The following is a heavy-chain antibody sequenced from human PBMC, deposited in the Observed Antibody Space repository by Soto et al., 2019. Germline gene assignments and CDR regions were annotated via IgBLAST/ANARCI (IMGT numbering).Heavy chain of an antibody. CDR1: GGSISSSNYS. CDR3: ASPTLGAFDI. V-gene: IGHV4-39*01. CDR2: IYYSGST. J-gene: IGHJ3*02. Sequence: QLQLQESGPGLVKPSETLSLACTVSGGSISSSNYSWGWILQPPGKGLEWIGSIYYSGSTSYNSSLMSRVTISVETSKNQFSLRLSSETAADTAVYYCASPTLGAFDIWGQGTMVTVSS. D-gene: IGHD3-16*01.